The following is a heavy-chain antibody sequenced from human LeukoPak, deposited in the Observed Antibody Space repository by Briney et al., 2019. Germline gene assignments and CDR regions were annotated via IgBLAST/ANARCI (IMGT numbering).Heavy chain of an antibody. CDR1: TGSFSSSTYY. J-gene: IGHJ4*02. D-gene: IGHD3-10*01. Sequence: SETLSLSCTVSTGSFSSSTYYWGWIRQPPGKGLEWIGTISYDGSAYYNPSLRSRITISVDTSKNQFSLKLSSVTAADTAVYSCASGYSMVRGDPLDYWGQGTLVTVSS. CDR3: ASGYSMVRGDPLDY. CDR2: ISYDGSA. V-gene: IGHV4-39*01.